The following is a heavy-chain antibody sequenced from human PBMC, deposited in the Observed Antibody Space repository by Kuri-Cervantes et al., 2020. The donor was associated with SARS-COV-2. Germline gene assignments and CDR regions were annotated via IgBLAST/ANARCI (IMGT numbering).Heavy chain of an antibody. V-gene: IGHV4-34*01. CDR2: INHSGST. J-gene: IGHJ3*02. CDR1: GGSFSGYS. CDR3: AREFRYYDSSGYYGHAFDI. Sequence: SQTLSLTRAVYGGSFSGYSWGWIRQPPGKGLEWIGEINHSGSTNYNPSLKSRVTISVDTSKNQFSLKLSSVTAADTAVYYCAREFRYYDSSGYYGHAFDIWGQGTMVTVSS. D-gene: IGHD3-22*01.